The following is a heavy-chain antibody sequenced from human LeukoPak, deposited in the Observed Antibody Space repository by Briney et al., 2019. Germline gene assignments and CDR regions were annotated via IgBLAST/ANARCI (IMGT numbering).Heavy chain of an antibody. CDR1: GFTFSSYA. J-gene: IGHJ3*02. D-gene: IGHD3-10*01. V-gene: IGHV3-23*01. CDR2: ISDRGTTT. Sequence: AGGSLRLSCAASGFTFSSYALSWVRQAPGKGLEWVSGISDRGTTTYYADSLQGRLTISRDSSTNTVYLQMNGLRAEDTAVYYCAKDPESGSGSYPKVGAFDIWGQGTTVTVSP. CDR3: AKDPESGSGSYPKVGAFDI.